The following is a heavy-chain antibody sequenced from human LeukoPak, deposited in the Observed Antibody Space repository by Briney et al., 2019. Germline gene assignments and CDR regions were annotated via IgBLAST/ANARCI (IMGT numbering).Heavy chain of an antibody. CDR1: GFTFSSYA. D-gene: IGHD6-13*01. V-gene: IGHV3-30-3*01. CDR3: AREWGGAGYSSSWSDFDY. J-gene: IGHJ4*02. Sequence: GGSLRLSCAASGFTFSSYAMHWVRQAPGKGLEWVAVISYDGSNKYYADSVKGRFTISRDNSKNTLYLQMNSLRAEDTAVYYCAREWGGAGYSSSWSDFDYWGQGTLVTVSS. CDR2: ISYDGSNK.